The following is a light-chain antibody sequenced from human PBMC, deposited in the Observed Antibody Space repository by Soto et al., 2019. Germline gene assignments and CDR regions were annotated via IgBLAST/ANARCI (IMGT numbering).Light chain of an antibody. J-gene: IGKJ3*01. CDR3: QKYSSVPV. V-gene: IGKV1-27*01. CDR1: QGIRNF. Sequence: DIQMTQSPTSLSASVGDRVTITCRASQGIRNFVAWYQQKPGKAPKHLIYAASTLQSGVPCRFSGSGSGTDFTLTINSLQPEDVSTYSCQKYSSVPVFGPGTKVEIK. CDR2: AAS.